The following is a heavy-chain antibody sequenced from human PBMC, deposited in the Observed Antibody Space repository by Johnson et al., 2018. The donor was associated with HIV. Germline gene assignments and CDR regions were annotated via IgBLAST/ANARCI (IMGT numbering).Heavy chain of an antibody. J-gene: IGHJ3*02. CDR3: ARDIAIQLWSHDAFDI. Sequence: VQLVESGGGLAQPGGSLRLSCAASGFTFSDYYMSWIRQAPGKGLEWVSYISSSGSTIYYADSVKGRFTISRDNAKNSLYLQMNSLRAEDTAVYYCARDIAIQLWSHDAFDIWGQGTMVTVSS. V-gene: IGHV3-11*04. CDR1: GFTFSDYY. CDR2: ISSSGSTI. D-gene: IGHD5-18*01.